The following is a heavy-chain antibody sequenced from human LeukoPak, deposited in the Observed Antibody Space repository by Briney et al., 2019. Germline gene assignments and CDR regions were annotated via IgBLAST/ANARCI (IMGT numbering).Heavy chain of an antibody. CDR3: AKSAFGGVIVSQGVFDY. D-gene: IGHD3-16*02. V-gene: IGHV3-23*01. CDR2: ISGSGGST. J-gene: IGHJ4*02. Sequence: GGSLRLSCAASGFTFSSYAMSWVRQAPGKGLEWVSAISGSGGSTYYADSVKSRFTISRDNSKNTLYLQMNSLRAEDTAVYYCAKSAFGGVIVSQGVFDYWGQGTLVTVSS. CDR1: GFTFSSYA.